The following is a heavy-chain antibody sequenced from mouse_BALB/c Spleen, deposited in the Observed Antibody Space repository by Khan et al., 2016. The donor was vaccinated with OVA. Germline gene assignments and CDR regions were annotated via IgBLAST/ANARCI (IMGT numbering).Heavy chain of an antibody. V-gene: IGHV14-3*02. Sequence: MQLVESGAELVKPGASVRLSCTASGFNIKDTYIHWVKQRPEQGLEWIGRIAPANGNTKYDPKFQDQATITSDTSSNTSYLQLSSLTSEDTAVDYCAHSSYETRFFEVWGDGTTVTVSS. J-gene: IGHJ1*01. CDR3: AHSSYETRFFEV. D-gene: IGHD2-3*01. CDR2: IAPANGNT. CDR1: GFNIKDTY.